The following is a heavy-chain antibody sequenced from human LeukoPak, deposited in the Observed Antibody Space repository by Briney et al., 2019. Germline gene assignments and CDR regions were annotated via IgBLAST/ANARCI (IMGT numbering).Heavy chain of an antibody. CDR1: GFTFSSYG. V-gene: IGHV3-30*02. D-gene: IGHD4-17*01. CDR2: IRYDGSNK. Sequence: GGSLRLSRAASGFTFSSYGMHWVRQAPGKGLEWVAFIRYDGSNKYYADSVKGRFTISRDNSKNTLYLQMNSLRAEDTAVYYCAKPIYGDYQVAFDIWGQGTMVTVSS. J-gene: IGHJ3*02. CDR3: AKPIYGDYQVAFDI.